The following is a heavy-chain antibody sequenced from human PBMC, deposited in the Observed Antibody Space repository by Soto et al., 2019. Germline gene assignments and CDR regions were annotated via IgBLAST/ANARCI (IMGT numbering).Heavy chain of an antibody. D-gene: IGHD4-17*01. V-gene: IGHV1-18*04. CDR1: GYTFNKYS. CDR2: ISASNGNT. Sequence: QGRLVQSGAELKKPGASVKVSCKASGYTFNKYSISWVRQAPGQGLEWMGWISASNGNTDFAQKFQGRVTMAIDTSTSTAYMELRSLRSDDTAVFYCTRGHVDFAVDFDYWGQGTLVTVSS. CDR3: TRGHVDFAVDFDY. J-gene: IGHJ4*02.